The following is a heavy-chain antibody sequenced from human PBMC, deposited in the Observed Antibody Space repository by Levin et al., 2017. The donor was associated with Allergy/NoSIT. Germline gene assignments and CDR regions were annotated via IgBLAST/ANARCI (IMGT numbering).Heavy chain of an antibody. CDR3: AKDGDDEYQLLGSNWFDP. CDR2: ISWNSGSI. D-gene: IGHD2-2*01. CDR1: GFTFDDYA. V-gene: IGHV3-9*01. Sequence: PGGSLRLSCAASGFTFDDYAMHWVRQAPGKGLEWVSGISWNSGSIGYADSVKGRFTISRDNAKNSLYLQMNSLRAEDTALYYCAKDGDDEYQLLGSNWFDPWGQGTLVTVSS. J-gene: IGHJ5*02.